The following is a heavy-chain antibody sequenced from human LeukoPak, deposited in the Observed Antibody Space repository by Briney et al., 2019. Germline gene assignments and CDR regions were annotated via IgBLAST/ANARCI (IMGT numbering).Heavy chain of an antibody. CDR2: IIPIFGTA. Sequence: EASVKVSCKASGGTFSSYAISWVRQAPGQGLEWMGRIIPIFGTANYAQKFQGRVTITTDESTSTAYMELSSLRSEDTAVYYCARDSYYYGSGSYYNASFQHWGQGTLVTVSP. CDR3: ARDSYYYGSGSYYNASFQH. V-gene: IGHV1-69*05. D-gene: IGHD3-10*01. CDR1: GGTFSSYA. J-gene: IGHJ1*01.